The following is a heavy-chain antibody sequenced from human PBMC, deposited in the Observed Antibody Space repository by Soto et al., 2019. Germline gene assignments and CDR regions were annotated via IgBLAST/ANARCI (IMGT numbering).Heavy chain of an antibody. V-gene: IGHV1-8*01. CDR2: MNPKNDNT. CDR1: GYTFTTSD. D-gene: IGHD2-8*01. J-gene: IGHJ4*02. CDR3: ARGASSYGY. Sequence: QVQLVQSGAEVKKPGASVKVSCKASGYTFTTSDINWVRQATGQGLEWMGWMNPKNDNTGYAQKFQGRVTMTKNTSISTAYLELSSLRSDDTAVYYCARGASSYGYWGQGTLVTVSS.